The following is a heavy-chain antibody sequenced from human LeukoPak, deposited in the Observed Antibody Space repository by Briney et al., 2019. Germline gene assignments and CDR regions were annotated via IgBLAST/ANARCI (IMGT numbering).Heavy chain of an antibody. Sequence: NPSETLSLTCAVYGGSFSGYYWSWIRQPPGKGLEWIGEINHSGSTNYNPSLKSRVTISVDTSKNQFSLKLSSVTAADTAVYYCARRNAAYYDFWSGGHNWFDPWGQGTLVTVSS. D-gene: IGHD3-3*01. CDR2: INHSGST. J-gene: IGHJ5*02. CDR1: GGSFSGYY. CDR3: ARRNAAYYDFWSGGHNWFDP. V-gene: IGHV4-34*01.